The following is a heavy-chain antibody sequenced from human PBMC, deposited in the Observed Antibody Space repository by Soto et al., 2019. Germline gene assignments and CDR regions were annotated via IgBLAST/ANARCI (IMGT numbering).Heavy chain of an antibody. J-gene: IGHJ6*02. CDR3: VLVDVYVTPSPQDD. D-gene: IGHD3-16*01. CDR2: INTYNGNT. V-gene: IGHV1-18*01. Sequence: QVQLVQSGAEVKNPGASVKVSCKTSGYVFTSYGIGWARQAPGQGLEWMGWINTYNGNTNYAQNLQGRLTLTTDTSTSTAYMELRSLRSNDTAIYYCVLVDVYVTPSPQDDWGQGTTVNVSS. CDR1: GYVFTSYG.